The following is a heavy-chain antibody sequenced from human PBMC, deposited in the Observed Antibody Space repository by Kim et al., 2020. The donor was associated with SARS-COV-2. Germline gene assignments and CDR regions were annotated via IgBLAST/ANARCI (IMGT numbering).Heavy chain of an antibody. CDR1: GFTFSSYA. Sequence: GGSLRLSCAASGFTFSSYAMSWVRQAPGKGLEWVSAISDGGGTTYYAGSVKGRFTISRDNSKNTLHLQMNGLRAEDTAVYYCAKEGTTKASSWSGSYFDYWGQGTLVTVSS. V-gene: IGHV3-23*01. CDR3: AKEGTTKASSWSGSYFDY. CDR2: ISDGGGTT. D-gene: IGHD6-13*01. J-gene: IGHJ4*02.